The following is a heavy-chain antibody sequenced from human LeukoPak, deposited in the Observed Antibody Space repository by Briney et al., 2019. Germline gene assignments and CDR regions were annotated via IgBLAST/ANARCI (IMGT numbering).Heavy chain of an antibody. CDR2: IYYSGST. Sequence: SETLSLTCTVSDGSISSSSYYWGWIRQPPGKGLEWIGSIYYSGSTYYNPSLKSRVTTSVDTSKNQFSLKLSSVTAADTAVYYCASHETRIAVAGTWGQGTLVTVSS. J-gene: IGHJ4*02. CDR3: ASHETRIAVAGT. CDR1: DGSISSSSYY. D-gene: IGHD6-19*01. V-gene: IGHV4-39*01.